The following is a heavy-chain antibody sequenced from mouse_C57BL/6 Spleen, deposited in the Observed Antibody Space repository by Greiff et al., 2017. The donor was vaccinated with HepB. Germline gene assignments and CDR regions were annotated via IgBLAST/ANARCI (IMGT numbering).Heavy chain of an antibody. D-gene: IGHD2-2*01. J-gene: IGHJ3*01. CDR3: ATSSTMVTTGFAY. CDR1: GYTFTSYW. V-gene: IGHV1-59*01. CDR2: IDPSDSYT. Sequence: QVQLQQPGAELVRPGTSVKLSCKASGYTFTSYWMHWVKQRPGQGLEWIGVIDPSDSYTNYNQKFKGKATLTVDTSSSTAYMQLSSLTSEDSAVYYCATSSTMVTTGFAYWGQGTLVTVSA.